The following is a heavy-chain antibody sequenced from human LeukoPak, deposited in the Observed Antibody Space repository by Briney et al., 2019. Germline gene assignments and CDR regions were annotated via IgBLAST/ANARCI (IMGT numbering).Heavy chain of an antibody. Sequence: GGSLRLSCAASGFTFSSYWMSWVRQAPGKGLEWVANIKQDGSEKYYVDSVKGRFTISRDNAKNSLYLQMNSLRAEDTAVYYCARAFGVPEYYFDYWGQGTLVTASS. CDR2: IKQDGSEK. V-gene: IGHV3-7*01. CDR1: GFTFSSYW. J-gene: IGHJ4*02. CDR3: ARAFGVPEYYFDY. D-gene: IGHD3-16*01.